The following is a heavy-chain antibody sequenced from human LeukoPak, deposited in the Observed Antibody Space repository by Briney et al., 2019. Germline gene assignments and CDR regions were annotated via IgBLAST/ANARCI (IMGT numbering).Heavy chain of an antibody. D-gene: IGHD3-22*01. J-gene: IGHJ4*02. CDR1: GYSISSGYY. Sequence: SETLSLTCTVSGYSISSGYYWGWIRQPPGQGLEWIGSIYHSGSTYYNPPLKSRVTISVDTSKNQFSLRLSSVPAADTAVYYCASSAGYYDSSAYGDYWGQGTLVTVSS. CDR3: ASSAGYYDSSAYGDY. CDR2: IYHSGST. V-gene: IGHV4-38-2*02.